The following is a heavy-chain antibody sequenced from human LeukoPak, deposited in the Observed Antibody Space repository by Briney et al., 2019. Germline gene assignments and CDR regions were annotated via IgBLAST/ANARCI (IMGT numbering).Heavy chain of an antibody. J-gene: IGHJ4*02. CDR1: GFTFSIYN. CDR2: ISSSSSYI. V-gene: IGHV3-21*01. CDR3: ARLTTTVTTPFDY. Sequence: GGSLRLSCAASGFTFSIYNMNWVRQAPGKGLEWVSSISSSSSYIYYADSVKGRFTISRDNAKNSLYLQMNRLRAEDTAVYYCARLTTTVTTPFDYWGQGTLATVSS. D-gene: IGHD4-17*01.